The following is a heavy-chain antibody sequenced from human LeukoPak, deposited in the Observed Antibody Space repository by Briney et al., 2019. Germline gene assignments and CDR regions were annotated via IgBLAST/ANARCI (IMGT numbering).Heavy chain of an antibody. CDR1: GYTFTSYG. Sequence: GASVKVSCKASGYTFTSYGISWVRQAPGQGLEWMGWISAYNGNTNYAQKLQGRVTMTTDTSTSTAYMELRSLRSDDTAVYYCASTTMVTFYYYYGMDVWGQGTTVTVSS. V-gene: IGHV1-18*01. J-gene: IGHJ6*02. CDR3: ASTTMVTFYYYYGMDV. CDR2: ISAYNGNT. D-gene: IGHD5-18*01.